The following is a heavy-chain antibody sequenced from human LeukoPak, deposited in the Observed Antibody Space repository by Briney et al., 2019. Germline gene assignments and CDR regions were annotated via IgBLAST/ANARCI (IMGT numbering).Heavy chain of an antibody. V-gene: IGHV3-7*04. J-gene: IGHJ5*02. Sequence: GGSLRLSCAASGFTFSNYWISWVRQAPGKGLEWVANIKQDGSEKYYVDSVKGRFTISRDNAKNSLYLQMNSLRAEDTAVYYCARVYDPWGQGTLVTVSS. CDR2: IKQDGSEK. CDR1: GFTFSNYW. CDR3: ARVYDP.